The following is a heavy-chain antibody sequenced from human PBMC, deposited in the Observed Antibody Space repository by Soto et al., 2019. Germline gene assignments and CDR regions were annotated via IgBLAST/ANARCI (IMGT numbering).Heavy chain of an antibody. J-gene: IGHJ5*02. V-gene: IGHV4-39*01. Sequence: SETLSLTCTVSGGSISSSNSYWGWIRQPPGKGLEWIGSIFHSGSTYYNPSLKSRVTISVDTSKNQFSLKVTSVTAADAAVYYCARTSVGVVIWIDAWGQGTLVTVSS. CDR2: IFHSGST. CDR3: ARTSVGVVIWIDA. CDR1: GGSISSSNSY. D-gene: IGHD1-26*01.